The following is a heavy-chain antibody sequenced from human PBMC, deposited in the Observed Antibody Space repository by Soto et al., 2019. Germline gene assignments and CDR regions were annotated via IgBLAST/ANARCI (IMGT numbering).Heavy chain of an antibody. V-gene: IGHV3-23*01. CDR1: VVTFSSYA. D-gene: IGHD2-2*01. CDR2: ISGSGGST. Sequence: PGGSFPPASAACVVTFSSYAMSGVRQAQGKGLEWVSAISGSGGSTYYADSVKGRFTISRDNSKNTLYLQMNSLRAEDTAVYYCAKEHCSSTSCYVYFYYWGQGTLVTVSS. J-gene: IGHJ4*02. CDR3: AKEHCSSTSCYVYFYY.